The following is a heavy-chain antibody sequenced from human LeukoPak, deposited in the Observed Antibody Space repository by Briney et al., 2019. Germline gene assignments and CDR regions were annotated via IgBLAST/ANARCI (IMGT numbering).Heavy chain of an antibody. J-gene: IGHJ4*02. V-gene: IGHV4-34*01. CDR2: TSHSGST. Sequence: PSETLSLTCAVYGESFSDYYWSWLRRPPGKGLEWIGETSHSGSTNYNPSLKSRVTISVDTSKKQFSLRLTSVTAADTAVYYCAREGIIVAGGTWDYWGQGTLVTVSS. CDR1: GESFSDYY. CDR3: AREGIIVAGGTWDY. D-gene: IGHD6-13*01.